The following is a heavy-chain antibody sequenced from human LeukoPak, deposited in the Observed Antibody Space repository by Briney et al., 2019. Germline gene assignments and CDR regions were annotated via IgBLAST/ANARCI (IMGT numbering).Heavy chain of an antibody. CDR2: IYWDDDK. CDR1: GFSLSTRVG. D-gene: IGHD1-26*01. V-gene: IGHV2-5*02. Sequence: SGPTLVKPTQTLTLTCTFSGFSLSTRVGVGWIRQPPGKALEWLALIYWDDDKRYSPSLKSRLTIIKDTSKNQVVLTMTNMDPVDTATYYCAHRQWDSADLDYWGQGTLVTVSS. CDR3: AHRQWDSADLDY. J-gene: IGHJ4*02.